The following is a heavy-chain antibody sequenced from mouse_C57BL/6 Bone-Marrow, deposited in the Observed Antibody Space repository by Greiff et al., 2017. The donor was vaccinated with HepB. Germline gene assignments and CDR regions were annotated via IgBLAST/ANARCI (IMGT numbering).Heavy chain of an antibody. CDR1: GYSITSAY. CDR2: ISYSGST. V-gene: IGHV3-8*01. J-gene: IGHJ2*01. D-gene: IGHD2-2*01. Sequence: VQLKQSGPGLAKPSQTLSLTCSVTGYSITSAYWNWIRKFPGNKLEYMGYISYSGSTYYNPSLKSRISITRDTSKNQYYLQLNSVTTEDTATYSCARDTMVTTGFDYWGQGTTLTVSS. CDR3: ARDTMVTTGFDY.